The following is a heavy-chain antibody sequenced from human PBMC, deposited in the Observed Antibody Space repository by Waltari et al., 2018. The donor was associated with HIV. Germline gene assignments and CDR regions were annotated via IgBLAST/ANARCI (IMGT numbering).Heavy chain of an antibody. Sequence: EVQLVESGGGLVQPGGSLRLSCAASRFAFSSYWMSWVRQAPGKGPEWVANINKDGNEKDYVDAVKGRFTISRDNAKSSLYLQMNRLRVEDTAVYYCARAGYGYPRHWYFDLWGRGTLVTVSS. CDR3: ARAGYGYPRHWYFDL. CDR2: INKDGNEK. J-gene: IGHJ2*01. D-gene: IGHD5-18*01. CDR1: RFAFSSYW. V-gene: IGHV3-7*01.